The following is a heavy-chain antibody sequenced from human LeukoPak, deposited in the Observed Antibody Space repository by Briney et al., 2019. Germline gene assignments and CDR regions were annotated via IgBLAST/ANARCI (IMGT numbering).Heavy chain of an antibody. D-gene: IGHD5-18*01. V-gene: IGHV4-34*01. Sequence: SETLSLTCAVYGNSFSGYYWNWIRQPPGKGLEWIGEIDHSGNTNYNPSLKSRVTISVDTSKTQFSLKLSSVTAADTAVYYCARDPRGYSYGSPFDLWGRGTLVTVSS. CDR1: GNSFSGYY. CDR2: IDHSGNT. CDR3: ARDPRGYSYGSPFDL. J-gene: IGHJ2*01.